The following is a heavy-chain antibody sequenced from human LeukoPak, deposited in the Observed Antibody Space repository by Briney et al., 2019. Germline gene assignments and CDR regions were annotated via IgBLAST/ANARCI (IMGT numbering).Heavy chain of an antibody. J-gene: IGHJ4*02. CDR3: ARDHYDFWSGYPTN. Sequence: GGSLRLSCAASGFTFSSYAMSWVRQAPGKGLEWVSAISGSGGSTYYADSVKGRFTISRDNAKNSLYLQMNSLRAEDTAVYYCARDHYDFWSGYPTNWGQGTLVTVSS. CDR2: ISGSGGST. CDR1: GFTFSSYA. D-gene: IGHD3-3*01. V-gene: IGHV3-23*01.